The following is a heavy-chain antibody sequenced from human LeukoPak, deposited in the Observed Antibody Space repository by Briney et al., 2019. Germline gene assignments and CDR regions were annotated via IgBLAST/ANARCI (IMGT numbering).Heavy chain of an antibody. CDR3: ARDADDMTTVTTGFDY. D-gene: IGHD4-17*01. Sequence: ASVKVSCKASGYTFTSYYMHWVRQAPGQGLEWMGIINPSGGSTSYAQKFQGRVTMTRDTSTSTVYMELSSLRSEDAAVYYCARDADDMTTVTTGFDYWGQGTLVTVSS. V-gene: IGHV1-46*01. CDR2: INPSGGST. CDR1: GYTFTSYY. J-gene: IGHJ4*02.